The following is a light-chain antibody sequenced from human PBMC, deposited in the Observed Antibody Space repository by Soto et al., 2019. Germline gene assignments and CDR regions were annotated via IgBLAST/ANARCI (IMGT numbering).Light chain of an antibody. CDR3: QSYDSSLSGWV. Sequence: QSVLTQPPSVSGAPGQKVTISCTRCSSNIGAAYDVHWYQHLPGTAPKLLIYGNNNRPSGVPDRFSGSKSGTSASLAITGLQAEDEADYYCQSYDSSLSGWVFGGGTKVTVL. CDR1: SSNIGAAYD. J-gene: IGLJ3*02. V-gene: IGLV1-40*01. CDR2: GNN.